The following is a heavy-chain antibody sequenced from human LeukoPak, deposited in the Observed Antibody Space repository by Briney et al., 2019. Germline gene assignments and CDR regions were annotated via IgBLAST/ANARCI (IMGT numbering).Heavy chain of an antibody. D-gene: IGHD3-10*01. CDR2: IYYSGST. CDR1: GVSISSGGYY. Sequence: SETLSLTCTVSGVSISSGGYYWSWIRQHPGKGLEWIGYIYYSGSTYYNPSLKSRVTISVDTPKNQFSLKLSSVTAADTAVYYCARAVVRGVPADYYYYGMDVWGQGTTVTVSS. J-gene: IGHJ6*02. CDR3: ARAVVRGVPADYYYYGMDV. V-gene: IGHV4-31*03.